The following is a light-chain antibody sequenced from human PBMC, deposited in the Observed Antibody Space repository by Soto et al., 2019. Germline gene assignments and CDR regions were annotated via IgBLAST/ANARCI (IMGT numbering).Light chain of an antibody. Sequence: QSALTQPPSASGSPGQSVTISCTGTSSDVGGYNYVSWYQQHPGKAPKLMIYEVSKRPSGVPDRFSGSKSGNTASLPVSGLQPEEEPDYYCSSYAGSNNLVFGGGTKLTVL. CDR1: SSDVGGYNY. V-gene: IGLV2-8*01. CDR3: SSYAGSNNLV. CDR2: EVS. J-gene: IGLJ2*01.